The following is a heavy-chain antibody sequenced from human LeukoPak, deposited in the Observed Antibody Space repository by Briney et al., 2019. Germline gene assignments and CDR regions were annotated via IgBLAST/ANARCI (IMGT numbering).Heavy chain of an antibody. D-gene: IGHD2-2*01. Sequence: SETLSHTCTVSGASISTGNYYWSWVRQPAGKGLEWIGRIYTTGSTSYNPSLKSRVTISVDTSKNQFSLKLSSVTAADTAVYYCARQEDCSTSSCYSGGWFDPWGQGTLVTVSS. CDR2: IYTTGST. J-gene: IGHJ5*02. V-gene: IGHV4-61*02. CDR1: GASISTGNYY. CDR3: ARQEDCSTSSCYSGGWFDP.